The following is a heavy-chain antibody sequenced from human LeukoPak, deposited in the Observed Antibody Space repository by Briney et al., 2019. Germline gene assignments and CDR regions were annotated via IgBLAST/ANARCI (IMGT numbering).Heavy chain of an antibody. CDR1: GYTXTAYY. J-gene: IGHJ4*02. CDR3: ARDWGVGIRDDY. V-gene: IGHV1-2*02. CDR2: IYPNSGGT. Sequence: ASVRVSCKASGYTXTAYYMHGVRQAPGQGLEWMGFIYPNSGGTNYARKFRGRVTMTRDTSISTAYLELSRLRSDDTAVYYCARDWGVGIRDDYWGQGTMVTVSS. D-gene: IGHD3-16*01.